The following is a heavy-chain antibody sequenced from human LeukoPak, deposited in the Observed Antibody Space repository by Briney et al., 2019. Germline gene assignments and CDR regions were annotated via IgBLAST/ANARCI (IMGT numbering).Heavy chain of an antibody. V-gene: IGHV5-51*01. D-gene: IGHD3-22*01. J-gene: IGHJ4*02. CDR2: IYPDDSET. CDR1: GYSFIDHW. Sequence: GESLKISCKGSGYSFIDHWIGWVRQMPGKGLEWMGIIYPDDSETRYNPSFQGQVTISADKSISTAYLQWSSLKASDTAMYYCARYYYDSSGYYHFDYWGQGTLVTVSS. CDR3: ARYYYDSSGYYHFDY.